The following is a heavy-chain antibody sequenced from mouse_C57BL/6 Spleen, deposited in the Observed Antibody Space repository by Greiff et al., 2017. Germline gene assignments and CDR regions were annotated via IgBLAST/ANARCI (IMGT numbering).Heavy chain of an antibody. D-gene: IGHD2-3*01. CDR3: TREMIRGYYFDY. V-gene: IGHV5-9-1*02. CDR1: GFTFSSYA. CDR2: ISSGGDYI. J-gene: IGHJ2*01. Sequence: EVQGVESGEGLVKPGGSLKLSCAASGFTFSSYAMSWVRQTPEKRLEWVAYISSGGDYIYYADTVKGRFTISRDNARNTLYLQMSSLKSEDTAMYYCTREMIRGYYFDYWGQGTTLTVSS.